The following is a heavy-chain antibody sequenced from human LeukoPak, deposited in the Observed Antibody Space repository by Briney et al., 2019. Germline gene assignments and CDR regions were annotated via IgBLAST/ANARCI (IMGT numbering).Heavy chain of an antibody. D-gene: IGHD3-22*01. J-gene: IGHJ5*02. CDR1: GFTVSSNY. CDR3: ARGAYYYDSSGYYPGGNWFDP. Sequence: GGSLRLSCAASGFTVSSNYMSWVRQAPGKGLEWVSVIYSGGSTYYADSVKGRFTISRDNSKNTLYPQMNSLRAEDTAVYYCARGAYYYDSSGYYPGGNWFDPWGQGTLVTVSS. V-gene: IGHV3-53*01. CDR2: IYSGGST.